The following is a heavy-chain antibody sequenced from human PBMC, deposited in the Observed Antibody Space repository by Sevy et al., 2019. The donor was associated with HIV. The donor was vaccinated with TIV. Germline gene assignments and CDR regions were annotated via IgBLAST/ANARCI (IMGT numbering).Heavy chain of an antibody. Sequence: GGSLRLSCAASGFTFSKYCMSWVRQPPGKGLEWVSTLSFGCGEINHADSVKGRFTISRDNSKNSLYLQMNNLRAEDTAVYYCAREGCTKPHDYWGQGTLVTVSS. CDR1: GFTFSKYC. D-gene: IGHD2-8*01. CDR3: AREGCTKPHDY. V-gene: IGHV3-23*01. CDR2: LSFGCGEI. J-gene: IGHJ4*02.